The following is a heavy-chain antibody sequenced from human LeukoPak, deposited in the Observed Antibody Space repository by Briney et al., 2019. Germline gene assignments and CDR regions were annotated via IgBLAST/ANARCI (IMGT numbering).Heavy chain of an antibody. V-gene: IGHV3-48*01. Sequence: GGSLRLSCAASGFTFSSYSMNWVRQAPGKGLEWVSYISSSSSTIYYADSVKGRFTISRDNAKNSLYLQMNSLRTEDTAVYYCARCYVGGSSTSCYYSAWGQGTLVTVSS. CDR1: GFTFSSYS. D-gene: IGHD2-2*01. CDR3: ARCYVGGSSTSCYYSA. J-gene: IGHJ5*02. CDR2: ISSSSSTI.